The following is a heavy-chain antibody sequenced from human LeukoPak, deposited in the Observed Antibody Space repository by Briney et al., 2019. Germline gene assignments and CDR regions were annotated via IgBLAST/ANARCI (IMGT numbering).Heavy chain of an antibody. CDR2: INHSGST. J-gene: IGHJ4*02. CDR1: GGSFSGYY. Sequence: SETLSLTCAVYGGSFSGYYWSWIRQPPGKGLEWIGEINHSGSTNYSPSLKSRVTISVDTSKNQFSLKLSSVTAADTAVYYCARLGYSYYFDYWGQGTLVTVSS. V-gene: IGHV4-34*01. CDR3: ARLGYSYYFDY. D-gene: IGHD5-12*01.